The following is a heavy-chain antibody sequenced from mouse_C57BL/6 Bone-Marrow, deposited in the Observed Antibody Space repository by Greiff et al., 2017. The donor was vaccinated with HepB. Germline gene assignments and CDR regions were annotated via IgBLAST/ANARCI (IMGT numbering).Heavy chain of an antibody. CDR3: ARQPSTVVAPNY. V-gene: IGHV5-6*01. Sequence: EVKVVESGGDLVKPGGSLKLSCAASGFTFSSYGMSWVRQTPDKRLEWVATISSGGSYTYYPDSVKGRFTISRDNAKNTLYLQMSSLKSEETAMYYCARQPSTVVAPNYWGQGTTLTVSS. CDR2: ISSGGSYT. D-gene: IGHD1-1*01. J-gene: IGHJ2*01. CDR1: GFTFSSYG.